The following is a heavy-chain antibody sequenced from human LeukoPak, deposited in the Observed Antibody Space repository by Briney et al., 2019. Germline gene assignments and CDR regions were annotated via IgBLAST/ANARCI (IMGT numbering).Heavy chain of an antibody. CDR3: ARRAWELLDY. D-gene: IGHD1-26*01. J-gene: IGHJ4*02. CDR2: IYYSGST. V-gene: IGHV4-39*01. CDR1: GGSISSSSYY. Sequence: SETLSLTCTVSGGSISSSSYYWGWIRQPPGKGLEWIGSIYYSGSTYYNPSLKSRVTISVDTSKSQFSLKLSSVTAADTAVYYCARRAWELLDYWGPGTLVTVSS.